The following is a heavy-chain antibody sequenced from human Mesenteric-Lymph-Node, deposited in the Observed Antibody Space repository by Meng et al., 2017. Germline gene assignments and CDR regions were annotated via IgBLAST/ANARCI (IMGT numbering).Heavy chain of an antibody. CDR2: ISWNSGSI. Sequence: SLKISCVSGIRFDDYAMHWVRQAPGKGLEWVSGISWNSGSIGYADSVKGRFTISRDNAKNSLFLQMNSLRVDDTAVYYCAGWESRSYWGQGALVTVSS. CDR3: AGWESRSY. V-gene: IGHV3-9*01. J-gene: IGHJ4*02. D-gene: IGHD6-19*01. CDR1: GIRFDDYA.